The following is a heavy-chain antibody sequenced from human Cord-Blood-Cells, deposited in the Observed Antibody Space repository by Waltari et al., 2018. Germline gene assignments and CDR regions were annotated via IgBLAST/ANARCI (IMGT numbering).Heavy chain of an antibody. J-gene: IGHJ4*02. D-gene: IGHD7-27*01. Sequence: QVQLQQWGAGLLKPSETLSLTCAVYGGSFSGYYWSWIRPPPGKGLEWIGEINHSGSTNYNPSLKSRVTISVDTSKNQFSLKLSSVTAADTAVYYCARPSSGYYFDYWGQGTLVTVSS. CDR1: GGSFSGYY. CDR3: ARPSSGYYFDY. V-gene: IGHV4-34*01. CDR2: INHSGST.